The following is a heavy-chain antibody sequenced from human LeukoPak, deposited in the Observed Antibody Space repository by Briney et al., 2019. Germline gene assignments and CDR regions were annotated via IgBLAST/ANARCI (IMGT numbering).Heavy chain of an antibody. J-gene: IGHJ4*02. Sequence: GESLKISCKGSGYSFTSYWIGWVRQAPGKGLEWVSGISGSGGITYYADSVKGRFSVSRDNSKNTLYVQMSSLRAEDTAIYYCAKDGDRGGWPKYYFDYWGQGTLVTVSS. D-gene: IGHD6-19*01. V-gene: IGHV3-23*01. CDR3: AKDGDRGGWPKYYFDY. CDR1: GYSFTSYW. CDR2: ISGSGGIT.